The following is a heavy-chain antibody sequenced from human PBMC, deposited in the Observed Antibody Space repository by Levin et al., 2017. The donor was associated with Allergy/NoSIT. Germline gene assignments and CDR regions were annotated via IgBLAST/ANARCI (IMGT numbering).Heavy chain of an antibody. CDR1: GFTFSSYD. J-gene: IGHJ2*01. Sequence: GESLKISCAASGFTFSSYDMHWVRQATGKGLEWVSAIGTAGDTYYPGSVKGRFTISRENAKNSLYLQMNSLRAGDTAVYYCARAFHSSSWYRWYFDLWGRGTLVTVSS. V-gene: IGHV3-13*04. CDR3: ARAFHSSSWYRWYFDL. D-gene: IGHD6-13*01. CDR2: IGTAGDT.